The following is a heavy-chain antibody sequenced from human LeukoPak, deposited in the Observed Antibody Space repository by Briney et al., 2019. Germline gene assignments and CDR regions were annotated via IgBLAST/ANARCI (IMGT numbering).Heavy chain of an antibody. CDR2: IYYSGST. D-gene: IGHD2-21*01. J-gene: IGHJ4*02. V-gene: IGHV4-59*08. CDR1: GGSISSYY. Sequence: KSSETLSLTCTVSGGSISSYYWSWIRQPPGKGLEWIGYIYYSGSTNYNPSLKSRVTISVDTSKNQFSLKLSSVTAADTAVYYCARHSEGGIIKYWGQGTLVTVTS. CDR3: ARHSEGGIIKY.